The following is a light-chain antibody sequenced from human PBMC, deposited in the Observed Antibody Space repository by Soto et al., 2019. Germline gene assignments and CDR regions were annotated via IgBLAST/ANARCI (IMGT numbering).Light chain of an antibody. Sequence: DIQMTQYPSSLSASVGDSVTITWGASQSISGHLNWYQQKAGKAPKVLIYAASTLQGGVSSRFSGSGFGTDFTITISSLKTEDFATYYCQQSYRNPRTFGQGTKVDIK. CDR1: QSISGH. CDR3: QQSYRNPRT. CDR2: AAS. V-gene: IGKV1-39*01. J-gene: IGKJ1*01.